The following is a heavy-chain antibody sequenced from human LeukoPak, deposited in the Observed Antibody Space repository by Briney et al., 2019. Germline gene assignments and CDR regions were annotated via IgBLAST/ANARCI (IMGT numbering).Heavy chain of an antibody. J-gene: IGHJ5*02. CDR3: ARGEITMVRGGWFDP. V-gene: IGHV4-59*01. Sequence: PSETLPLTCTVSGGYISSYYWSWIRQPPGKGLEWIGYIYYSGSTNYNPSLKSRVTISVDTSKNQFSLKLSSVTAADTAVYYCARGEITMVRGGWFDPWGQGTLVTVSS. CDR1: GGYISSYY. D-gene: IGHD3-10*01. CDR2: IYYSGST.